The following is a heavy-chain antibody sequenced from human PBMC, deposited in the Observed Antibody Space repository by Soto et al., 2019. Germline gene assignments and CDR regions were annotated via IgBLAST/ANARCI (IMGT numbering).Heavy chain of an antibody. J-gene: IGHJ4*02. CDR1: GFSLSTSGVG. V-gene: IGHV2-5*01. CDR3: AHRDYYNSSGYAPFDS. CDR2: LYWNEDK. Sequence: SGPTLVNPTQTLTLTCSFSGFSLSTSGVGVGWIRQPPGKALEWLVLLYWNEDKRYSPSLESRLTVTKDTSKNQVVLTMTNVDPVDTATYYCAHRDYYNSSGYAPFDSCGEVTMLTVYS. D-gene: IGHD3-22*01.